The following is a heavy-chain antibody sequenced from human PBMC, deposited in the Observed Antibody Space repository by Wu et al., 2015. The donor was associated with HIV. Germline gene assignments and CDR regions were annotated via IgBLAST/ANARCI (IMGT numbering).Heavy chain of an antibody. CDR1: GYTFTSYG. J-gene: IGHJ6*03. Sequence: VQLVQSGAEVKKPGASVKVSCKASGYTFTSYGISWVRQAPGQGLEWMGWISAYNGNTNYAQKLQGRVTMTRDTSISTAYMELSRLRSDDTAVYYCARDMYYDSSGYPKPWGYYYYMDVWGKGTTVTVSS. V-gene: IGHV1-18*01. CDR2: ISAYNGNT. D-gene: IGHD3-22*01. CDR3: ARDMYYDSSGYPKPWGYYYYMDV.